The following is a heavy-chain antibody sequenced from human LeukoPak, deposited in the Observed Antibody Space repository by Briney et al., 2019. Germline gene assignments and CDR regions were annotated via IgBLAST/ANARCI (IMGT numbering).Heavy chain of an antibody. CDR3: VKPDRGYYYHI. CDR1: GFTFSTYA. V-gene: IGHV3-64D*09. Sequence: PGGSLRLSCSASGFTFSTYAMHWVRQAPGKGLEYVSAITTNGDSTYYADSVKGRFTISRDNSKNTLFLQMSSLRTEDTAMYYCVKPDRGYYYHIWGQGTLVTVSS. CDR2: ITTNGDST. J-gene: IGHJ4*02. D-gene: IGHD3-22*01.